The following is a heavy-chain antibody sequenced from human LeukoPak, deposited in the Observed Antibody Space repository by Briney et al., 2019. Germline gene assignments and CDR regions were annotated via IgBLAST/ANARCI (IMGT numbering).Heavy chain of an antibody. J-gene: IGHJ4*02. CDR3: ARAPSSGSYFDY. CDR2: IIPIFGIA. V-gene: IGHV1-69*04. D-gene: IGHD1-26*01. Sequence: VASVTVSCKASGGTFSSYAISWARQAPGQGLEWMGRIIPIFGIANYAQKFQGRVTITADKSTSTAYMELSSLRSEDTAVYYCARAPSSGSYFDYWGQGTLVSVSS. CDR1: GGTFSSYA.